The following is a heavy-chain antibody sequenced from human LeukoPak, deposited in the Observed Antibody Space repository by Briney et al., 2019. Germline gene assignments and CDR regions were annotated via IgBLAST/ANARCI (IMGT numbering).Heavy chain of an antibody. D-gene: IGHD2-15*01. CDR2: IYYSGST. V-gene: IGHV4-59*12. CDR3: ARRRSGGNSLDY. Sequence: LETLSLTCTVSGGSLSNYYWNWIRQPPGKGLEWIGYIYYSGSTNYNPSLESRVTISADTSKNHFSLKLSSVTAADTAVYYCARRRSGGNSLDYWGQGTLVIVSS. J-gene: IGHJ4*02. CDR1: GGSLSNYY.